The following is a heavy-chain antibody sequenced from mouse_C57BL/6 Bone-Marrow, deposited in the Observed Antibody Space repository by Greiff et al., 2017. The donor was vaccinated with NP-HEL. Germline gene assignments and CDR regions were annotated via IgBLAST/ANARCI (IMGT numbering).Heavy chain of an antibody. CDR1: GYTFTDYY. J-gene: IGHJ1*03. CDR3: ARCDGYYWYFDV. V-gene: IGHV1-26*01. D-gene: IGHD2-3*01. Sequence: VQLQQSGPELVKPGASVKISCKASGYTFTDYYMNWVKQSHGKSLEWIGDINPNNGGTSYNQKFKGKATLTVDKSSSTAYMELRSLTSEDSAVYYCARCDGYYWYFDVGGTGTTVTVSS. CDR2: INPNNGGT.